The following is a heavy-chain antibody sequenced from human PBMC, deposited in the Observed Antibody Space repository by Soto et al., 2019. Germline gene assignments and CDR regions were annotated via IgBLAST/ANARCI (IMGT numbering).Heavy chain of an antibody. CDR3: AREITIFGVAPAWFDP. V-gene: IGHV4-59*01. J-gene: IGHJ5*02. D-gene: IGHD3-3*01. CDR2: IYYSGST. CDR1: GGSISSYY. Sequence: PSEILSLTCTVSGGSISSYYWSWIRQPPGKGLEWIGYIYYSGSTNYNPSLKSRVTISVDTSKNQFSLKLSSVTAADTAVYYCAREITIFGVAPAWFDPWGQGTLVTVSS.